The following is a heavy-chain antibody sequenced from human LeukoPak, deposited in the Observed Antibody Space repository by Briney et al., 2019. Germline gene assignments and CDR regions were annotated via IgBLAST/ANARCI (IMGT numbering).Heavy chain of an antibody. D-gene: IGHD6-19*01. CDR2: IRSKANSYAT. CDR3: TRREQWLVSFHYYYMDV. J-gene: IGHJ6*03. Sequence: PGGSLRLSCAASGFTFSGSAMHWVRQASGKGREWVGRIRSKANSYATAYAASVKGRFTISRDDSKNTAYLQMNSLKTEDTAVYYCTRREQWLVSFHYYYMDVWGKGTTVTVSS. CDR1: GFTFSGSA. V-gene: IGHV3-73*01.